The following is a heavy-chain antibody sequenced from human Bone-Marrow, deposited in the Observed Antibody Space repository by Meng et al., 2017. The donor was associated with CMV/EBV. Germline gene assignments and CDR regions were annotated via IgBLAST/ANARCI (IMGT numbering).Heavy chain of an antibody. J-gene: IGHJ4*02. CDR1: GGSISSGDYY. CDR3: ARDKNPGIGFDY. V-gene: IGHV4-30-4*08. Sequence: SETLSLTCTVSGGSISSGDYYWSWIRQPPGKGLEWIGYIYYSGSTYYNPSLKSRVTISVDTSKNQFSLKLSSVTAADTAVYYCARDKNPGIGFDYWGQGTLVTVSS. CDR2: IYYSGST. D-gene: IGHD1-14*01.